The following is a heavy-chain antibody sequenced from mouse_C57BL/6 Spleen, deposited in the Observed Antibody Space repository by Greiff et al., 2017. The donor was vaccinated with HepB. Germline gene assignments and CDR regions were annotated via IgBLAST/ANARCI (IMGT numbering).Heavy chain of an antibody. V-gene: IGHV1-7*01. Sequence: QVHVKQSGAELAKPGASVKLSCKASGYTFTSYWMHWVKQRPGQGLEWIGYINPSSGYTKYNQKFKDKATLTADKSSSTAYMQLSRLTYEDSAVYYCARRTVVDPYAMDYWGQGTSVTVSS. J-gene: IGHJ4*01. CDR2: INPSSGYT. CDR1: GYTFTSYW. CDR3: ARRTVVDPYAMDY. D-gene: IGHD1-1*02.